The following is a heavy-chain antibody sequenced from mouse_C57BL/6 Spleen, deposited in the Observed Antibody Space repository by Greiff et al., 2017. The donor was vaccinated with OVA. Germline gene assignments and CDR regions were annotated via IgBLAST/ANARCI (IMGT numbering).Heavy chain of an antibody. CDR3: ARGGSTMVRGYFDV. CDR2: IDPSDSYT. J-gene: IGHJ1*03. Sequence: QVQLKESGAELVRPGTSVKLSCKASGYTFTSYWMHWVKQRPGQGLEWIGVIDPSDSYTNYNQKFKGKATLTVDTSSSTAYMQLSSLTSEDSAVYYCARGGSTMVRGYFDVWGTGTTVTVSS. D-gene: IGHD2-2*01. CDR1: GYTFTSYW. V-gene: IGHV1-59*01.